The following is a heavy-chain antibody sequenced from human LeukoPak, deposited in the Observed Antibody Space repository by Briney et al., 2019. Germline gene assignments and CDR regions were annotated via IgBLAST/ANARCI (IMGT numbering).Heavy chain of an antibody. CDR2: IIPIFGTA. Sequence: ASVKVSCKASGGTFSSYAISWVRQAPGQGLEWMGRIIPIFGTANYAQKFQGRVTMTTDTSTSTAYTELRSLRSDDTAVYYCARGGFDSWKFPYYFDYWGQGTLVTVSS. CDR3: ARGGFDSWKFPYYFDY. J-gene: IGHJ4*02. CDR1: GGTFSSYA. V-gene: IGHV1-69*05. D-gene: IGHD1-20*01.